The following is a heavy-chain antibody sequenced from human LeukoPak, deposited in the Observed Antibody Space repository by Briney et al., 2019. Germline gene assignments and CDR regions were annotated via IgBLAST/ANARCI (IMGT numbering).Heavy chain of an antibody. D-gene: IGHD3-22*01. Sequence: SETLSLTCTVSGGSISSSSYYWGWIRQPPGKGLEWIGSIYYSGSTYYNPSLKCRVTVSVDTSKNQFSLKLSSVTAADTAVYYCARDSSGSKLDVWGKGTTVTVSS. J-gene: IGHJ6*04. CDR2: IYYSGST. CDR3: ARDSSGSKLDV. V-gene: IGHV4-39*07. CDR1: GGSISSSSYY.